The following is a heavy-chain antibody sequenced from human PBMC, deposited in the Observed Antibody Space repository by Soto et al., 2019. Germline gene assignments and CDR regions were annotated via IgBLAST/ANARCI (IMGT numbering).Heavy chain of an antibody. Sequence: LRLSWAGSGFTFASYVMTWVRQAPGKGLEWVSSISATGGSTYYAGSVKGRFTISRDNSKNTLFLQMNSLRAEDTAIYYCANAEHPRRSIGFDYWGQGTLVTVSS. J-gene: IGHJ4*02. CDR3: ANAEHPRRSIGFDY. D-gene: IGHD3-16*02. CDR1: GFTFASYV. CDR2: ISATGGST. V-gene: IGHV3-23*01.